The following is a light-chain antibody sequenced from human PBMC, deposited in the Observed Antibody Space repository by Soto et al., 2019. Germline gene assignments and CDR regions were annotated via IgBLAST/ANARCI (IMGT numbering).Light chain of an antibody. CDR1: QDISNY. CDR2: DAS. CDR3: QQYDNRPYT. J-gene: IGKJ2*01. V-gene: IGKV1-33*01. Sequence: DIQMTQSPSSLSASVGDRVTITCQASQDISNYLNWYQQKPGKAHKLLIYDASNLETGVPARFSGRGSGTEFTCNISSRQPEDIATYYCQQYDNRPYTFGQGTKLEIK.